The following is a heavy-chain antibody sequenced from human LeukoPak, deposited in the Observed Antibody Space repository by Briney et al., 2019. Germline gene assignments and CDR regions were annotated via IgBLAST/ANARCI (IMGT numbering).Heavy chain of an antibody. D-gene: IGHD3-22*01. CDR1: GDSISSSPYY. CDR3: ARNDTYFYDSSGHGFDF. J-gene: IGHJ4*02. Sequence: SETLSLTCTVSGDSISSSPYYWGWVRQPPGKGLEWIGSIYYIGSTHYNPSLKRQVTISVDTSKNQFSLKLTSVTAADTAPYFCARNDTYFYDSSGHGFDFWGPGTLVTVSS. V-gene: IGHV4-39*07. CDR2: IYYIGST.